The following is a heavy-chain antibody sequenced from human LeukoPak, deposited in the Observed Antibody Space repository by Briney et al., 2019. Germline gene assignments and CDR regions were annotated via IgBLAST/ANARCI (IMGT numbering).Heavy chain of an antibody. CDR2: ISYDGSNK. V-gene: IGHV3-30*04. J-gene: IGHJ3*02. CDR1: GFTFSSYA. Sequence: PGRSLRLSCAASGFTFSSYAMHWVRQAPGKGLEWVAVISYDGSNKYYADSVKGRFTISRDNPKNTLYLQMNSLRAEDTAVYYCAKCQAAAAGDDAFDIWGQGTMVTVSS. D-gene: IGHD6-13*01. CDR3: AKCQAAAAGDDAFDI.